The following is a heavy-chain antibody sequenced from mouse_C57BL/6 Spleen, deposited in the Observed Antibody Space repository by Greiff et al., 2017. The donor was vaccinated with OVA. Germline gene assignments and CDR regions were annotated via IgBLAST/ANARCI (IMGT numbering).Heavy chain of an antibody. V-gene: IGHV5-16*01. Sequence: EVMLVESEGGLVQPGSSMKLSCTASGFTFSDYYMAWVRQVPEKGLEWVANINYDGSSTYYLDSLKSRFIISRDNAKNILYLQMSSLKSEDTATYYCARDHYGSPFDYWGQGTTLTVSS. J-gene: IGHJ2*01. CDR1: GFTFSDYY. CDR2: INYDGSST. CDR3: ARDHYGSPFDY. D-gene: IGHD1-1*01.